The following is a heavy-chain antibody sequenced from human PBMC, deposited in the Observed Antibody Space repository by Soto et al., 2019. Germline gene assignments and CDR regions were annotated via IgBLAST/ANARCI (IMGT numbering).Heavy chain of an antibody. CDR2: ITYNGNE. CDR1: GFTFSSYT. J-gene: IGHJ6*02. CDR3: ARALMKAAGSGDFYALDV. V-gene: IGHV3-30*04. D-gene: IGHD6-13*01. Sequence: GGSLRLSCAASGFTFSSYTMHWVRQAPGKGLEWVAVITYNGNEYYTDSVRGRFTISRDSSRTTVYLQMNSLRPGDTALYYCARALMKAAGSGDFYALDVWGQGTTVTVSS.